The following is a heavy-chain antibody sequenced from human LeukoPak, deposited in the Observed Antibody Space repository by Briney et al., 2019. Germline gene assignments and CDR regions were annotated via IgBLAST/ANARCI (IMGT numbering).Heavy chain of an antibody. V-gene: IGHV1-69*05. CDR1: GGTFSSYA. CDR2: IIPIFGTA. Sequence: SVKVSCKASGGTFSSYAISWVRQAPGQGLEWMGGIIPIFGTANYAQKFQGRVTITTDESTSTAYMELSSLRSEDTAVYYCARGSDYCSGGSCYSSHNDYWGQGTLVTVSS. CDR3: ARGSDYCSGGSCYSSHNDY. D-gene: IGHD2-15*01. J-gene: IGHJ4*02.